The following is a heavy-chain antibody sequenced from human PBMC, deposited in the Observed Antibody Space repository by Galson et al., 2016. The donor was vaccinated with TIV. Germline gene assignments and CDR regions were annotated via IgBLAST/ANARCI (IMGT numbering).Heavy chain of an antibody. CDR2: ISWNSGTK. CDR1: GFTFQDYA. V-gene: IGHV3-9*01. D-gene: IGHD1-1*01. Sequence: FLRLSCAASGFTFQDYAMNWVRQVPGRGLEWVSVISWNSGTKVSADSVKGRFIISRDNGKHSLYLQMNSMTPEDTALYYCAKGQLRAARRFDYMDFWGKGTMGTVSS. J-gene: IGHJ6*03. CDR3: AKGQLRAARRFDYMDF.